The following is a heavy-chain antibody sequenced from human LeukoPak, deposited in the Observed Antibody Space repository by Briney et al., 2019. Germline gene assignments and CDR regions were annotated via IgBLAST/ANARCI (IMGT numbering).Heavy chain of an antibody. CDR1: GGSISSYY. CDR2: IYYSGST. Sequence: PSETLSLTCTVSGGSISSYYLSWIRQPPGKGLEWIGYIYYSGSTNYNPSLKSRVTISVDTSKNQFSLKLSSVTAADTAVYYCARVPSYYYYTDVWGKGTTVTVSS. V-gene: IGHV4-59*01. J-gene: IGHJ6*03. CDR3: ARVPSYYYYTDV.